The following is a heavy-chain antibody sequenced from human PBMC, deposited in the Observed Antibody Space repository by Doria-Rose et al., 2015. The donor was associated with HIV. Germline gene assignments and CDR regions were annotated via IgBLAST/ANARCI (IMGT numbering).Heavy chain of an antibody. J-gene: IGHJ4*02. CDR1: GFTFSSHR. Sequence: VQLVQSGGGLVRPGGSLRLSCATSGFTFSSHRINWVSQAPGKGLECVSSISGTSASISSADSVRRRFTISRDNARNSLYLQMDSLRAEDTAIYYCATGVTLDYWGQGTLVTVSS. CDR2: ISGTSASI. V-gene: IGHV3-21*01. D-gene: IGHD3-10*01. CDR3: ATGVTLDY.